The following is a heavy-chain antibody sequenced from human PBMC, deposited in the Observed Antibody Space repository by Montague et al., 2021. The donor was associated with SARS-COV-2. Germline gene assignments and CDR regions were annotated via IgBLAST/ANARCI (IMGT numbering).Heavy chain of an antibody. V-gene: IGHV4-39*01. D-gene: IGHD5-18*01. Sequence: SETLSLTCTVSGASISSSSYYWGWIRQPPGKGLEWIGSIYYSGSTYYNPSLKSRVTISVDASKNQFSLKLSSVTTADTAVYYCARTEIQVWSRRWFDPWGQGTLVTVSS. J-gene: IGHJ5*02. CDR2: IYYSGST. CDR1: GASISSSSYY. CDR3: ARTEIQVWSRRWFDP.